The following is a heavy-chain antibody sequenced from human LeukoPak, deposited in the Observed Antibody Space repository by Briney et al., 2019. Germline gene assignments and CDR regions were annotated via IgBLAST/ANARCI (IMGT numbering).Heavy chain of an antibody. D-gene: IGHD2-15*01. Sequence: SETLSLTCAVYGGSFSGYYWSWIRQPPGKGLEWIGEINHSGSTNYNPSLKSRVTISVDTSKNQFSLKLRSVTAADTAVYYCARHGVGAARRTYYYYYGMDVWGQGTTVTVSS. V-gene: IGHV4-34*01. CDR1: GGSFSGYY. J-gene: IGHJ6*02. CDR3: ARHGVGAARRTYYYYYGMDV. CDR2: INHSGST.